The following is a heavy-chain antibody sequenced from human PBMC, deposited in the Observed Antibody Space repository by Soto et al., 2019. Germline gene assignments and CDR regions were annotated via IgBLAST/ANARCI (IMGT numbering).Heavy chain of an antibody. Sequence: SLRLSCAASGFTFISYGMSWVRQAPGKGLEWVSVISDSGGTTYYADSVKGRFTISRDNSKNTLYLQMNSLRAEDTAVYYCSKEALQGTALSPSDFWGQGTLVTVSS. CDR2: ISDSGGTT. J-gene: IGHJ4*02. CDR3: SKEALQGTALSPSDF. CDR1: GFTFISYG. V-gene: IGHV3-23*01. D-gene: IGHD1-1*01.